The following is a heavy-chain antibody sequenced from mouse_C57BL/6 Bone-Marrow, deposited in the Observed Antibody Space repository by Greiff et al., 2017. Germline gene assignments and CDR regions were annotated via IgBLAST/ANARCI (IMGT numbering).Heavy chain of an antibody. Sequence: VQLKQSGAELVKPGASVTLSCTASGFNINDYYMHWVKQRPEQGLEWLGRIDPEDGATKYAPKFPGKATITADTSSNTAYLQLSSLTSEDTAVYYCARGMAPYAMDYWGQGTSVTVSS. CDR2: IDPEDGAT. CDR3: ARGMAPYAMDY. CDR1: GFNINDYY. V-gene: IGHV14-2*01. D-gene: IGHD2-3*01. J-gene: IGHJ4*01.